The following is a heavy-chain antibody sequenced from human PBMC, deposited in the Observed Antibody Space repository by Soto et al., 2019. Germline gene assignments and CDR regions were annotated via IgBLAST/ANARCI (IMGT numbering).Heavy chain of an antibody. CDR1: EFAVNSNY. CDR2: IYFDGDT. Sequence: GGSLRLSCAALEFAVNSNYVNWVRQAPGKGLEWVSIIYFDGDTFYADSVKGRFSISRDTSKNTVYLQMNSLRAEDTAIYYCARDRYCSGGFCYGMDVWGQGTTVTVSS. CDR3: ARDRYCSGGFCYGMDV. V-gene: IGHV3-53*01. J-gene: IGHJ6*02. D-gene: IGHD2-15*01.